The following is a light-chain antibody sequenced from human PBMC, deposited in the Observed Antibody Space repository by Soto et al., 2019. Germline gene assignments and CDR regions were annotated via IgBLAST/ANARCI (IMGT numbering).Light chain of an antibody. V-gene: IGKV1-5*03. J-gene: IGKJ5*01. CDR1: ESISSW. Sequence: DIQMTQSPSTLSASVGDRVTITCRASESISSWLAWYQQKPGKAPKLLIYQASALEGGVPSRFSGSGSGTEFTLTISSMQPDDFEPSFCQQYKTHFPTTFGQGTQLEIK. CDR2: QAS. CDR3: QQYKTHFPTT.